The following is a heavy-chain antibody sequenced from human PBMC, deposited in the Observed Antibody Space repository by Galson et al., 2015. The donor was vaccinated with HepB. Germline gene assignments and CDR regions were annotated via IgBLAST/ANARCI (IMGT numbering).Heavy chain of an antibody. V-gene: IGHV1-46*04. CDR3: ARDGSKYDFDY. J-gene: IGHJ4*02. D-gene: IGHD1-26*01. CDR2: ITPSEGRT. Sequence: SVKVSCKASGYTFTTYYIHWVRQAPGQGLEWMGRITPSEGRTDYAQKLKGRVTMTRDTATSTVYTELSSLRSEDTAVYWCARDGSKYDFDYWGQGTLVTVSS. CDR1: GYTFTTYY.